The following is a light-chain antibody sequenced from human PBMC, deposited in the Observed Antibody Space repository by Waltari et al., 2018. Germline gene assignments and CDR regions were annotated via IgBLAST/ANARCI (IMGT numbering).Light chain of an antibody. Sequence: DIQMTPSPSSLSASVGDRVTITCQASQPISKYVSWYQLKPGKAPKVLIYDASKLESGVPSRFSGDGSGTDFTFTISSLQPEDIATYFCQQYDNLLFTFGPGTRVDMK. CDR1: QPISKY. V-gene: IGKV1-33*01. CDR3: QQYDNLLFT. J-gene: IGKJ3*01. CDR2: DAS.